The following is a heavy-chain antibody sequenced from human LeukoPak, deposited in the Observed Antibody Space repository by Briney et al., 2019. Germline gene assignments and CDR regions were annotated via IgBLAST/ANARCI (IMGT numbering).Heavy chain of an antibody. V-gene: IGHV1-18*01. J-gene: IGHJ4*02. D-gene: IGHD3-22*01. Sequence: GAPVKVSCKASGYTFTSYGISWVRQAPGQGLEWMGWISAYNGNTNYAQKLQGRVTMTTDTSTSTAYMELRSLRSDDTAVYYCARVDYYDSSGYYYPKDYWGQGTLVTVSS. CDR1: GYTFTSYG. CDR3: ARVDYYDSSGYYYPKDY. CDR2: ISAYNGNT.